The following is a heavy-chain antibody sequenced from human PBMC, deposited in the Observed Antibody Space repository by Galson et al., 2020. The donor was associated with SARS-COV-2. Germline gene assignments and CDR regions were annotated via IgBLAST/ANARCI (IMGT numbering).Heavy chain of an antibody. CDR1: GGSISSYY. J-gene: IGHJ4*02. V-gene: IGHV4-59*01. CDR2: IYYSGST. CDR3: ARVEGISGSYPGALGY. D-gene: IGHD1-26*01. Sequence: SQTLSLTCTVSGGSISSYYWSWIRQPPGKGLEWIGYIYYSGSTNYNPSLKSRVTISVDTSKNQFSLKLSSVTAADTAVYYCARVEGISGSYPGALGYWGQGTLVTVSS.